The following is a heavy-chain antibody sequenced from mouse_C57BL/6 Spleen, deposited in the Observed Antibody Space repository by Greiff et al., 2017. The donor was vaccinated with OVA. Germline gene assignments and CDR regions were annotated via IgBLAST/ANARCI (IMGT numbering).Heavy chain of an antibody. J-gene: IGHJ2*01. CDR3: ASPCNTRGGVYYFDY. CDR1: GYAFSSYW. Sequence: QVQLKQSGAELVKPGASVKISCKASGYAFSSYWMNRVKPRPGKGLEWIGQIYPGDGDTTYNGKFKGKATLTADKSSSTTYMQLSSLTSEDSAVYFCASPCNTRGGVYYFDYWGQGTTLTVSS. D-gene: IGHD5-1-1*01. CDR2: IYPGDGDT. V-gene: IGHV1-80*01.